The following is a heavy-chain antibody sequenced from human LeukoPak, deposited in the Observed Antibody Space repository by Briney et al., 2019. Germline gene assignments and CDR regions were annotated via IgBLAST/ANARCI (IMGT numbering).Heavy chain of an antibody. J-gene: IGHJ4*02. CDR3: ARDPLQMATITRTFDY. CDR1: GFTFSSYA. Sequence: QPGGSLRLSCAASGFTFSSYAMHWVRQAPGKRLEWVAVISYDGSNKYYADSVKGRFTISRDNSKNKLYLQMNSLRAEDTAVYYCARDPLQMATITRTFDYWGQGTLVTVSS. V-gene: IGHV3-30*04. D-gene: IGHD5-24*01. CDR2: ISYDGSNK.